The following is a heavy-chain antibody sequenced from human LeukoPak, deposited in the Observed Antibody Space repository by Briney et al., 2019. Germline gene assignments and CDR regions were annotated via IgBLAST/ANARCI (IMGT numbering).Heavy chain of an antibody. J-gene: IGHJ4*02. V-gene: IGHV3-30*02. CDR1: GFTFSSYG. Sequence: GGSLRLSCAASGFTFSSYGMHWVRQAPGKGLEWLAFIPFDGSNKYYADFVKGRFTISRDNSKNTLYLQMNSLRTEDTAVYYCANQYCSSTSCYMDQDYWGQGTLVTVSS. D-gene: IGHD2-2*02. CDR2: IPFDGSNK. CDR3: ANQYCSSTSCYMDQDY.